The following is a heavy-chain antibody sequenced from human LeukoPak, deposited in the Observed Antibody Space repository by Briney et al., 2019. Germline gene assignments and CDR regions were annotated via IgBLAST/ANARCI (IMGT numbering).Heavy chain of an antibody. J-gene: IGHJ4*02. D-gene: IGHD2-15*01. CDR1: GFTFSSYS. V-gene: IGHV3-21*01. Sequence: PGGSLRLSCAASGFTFSSYSMNWVRQAPGKGLEWVSSISSSSSYIYYADSVKGRFTISRDNAKNSLYLQMNSLGAEDTAVYYCARDRCSGGSCYRFDYWGQGTLVTVSS. CDR2: ISSSSSYI. CDR3: ARDRCSGGSCYRFDY.